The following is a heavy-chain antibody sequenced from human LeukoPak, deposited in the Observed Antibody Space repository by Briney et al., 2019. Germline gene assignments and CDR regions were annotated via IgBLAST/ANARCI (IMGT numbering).Heavy chain of an antibody. J-gene: IGHJ5*02. Sequence: ASVKVSCKASGYTFTSYDINWARQAAGQGREWMGWMNPNTGNSGYAQRFQGRVTMTRDTSIDTAYMELSSLGSEDTAVYYCARKTCTSTSCLHPWGQGTLVTVSS. CDR1: GYTFTSYD. CDR2: MNPNTGNS. V-gene: IGHV1-8*01. CDR3: ARKTCTSTSCLHP. D-gene: IGHD2-2*01.